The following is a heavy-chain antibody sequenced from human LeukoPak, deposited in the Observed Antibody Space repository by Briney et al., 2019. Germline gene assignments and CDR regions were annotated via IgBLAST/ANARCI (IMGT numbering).Heavy chain of an antibody. CDR3: ARDLSSTSNWDFDY. V-gene: IGHV1-2*06. CDR2: MNGNSGVT. J-gene: IGHJ4*02. D-gene: IGHD7-27*01. CDR1: GYTFTDSF. Sequence: GASVKVSCEASGYTFTDSFIHWVRQAPGQGPEWMGRMNGNSGVTMYAQTLQDRVTMTRDTSISTAYMELSRLTSDDTAVYYCARDLSSTSNWDFDYWGQGTLVTVSS.